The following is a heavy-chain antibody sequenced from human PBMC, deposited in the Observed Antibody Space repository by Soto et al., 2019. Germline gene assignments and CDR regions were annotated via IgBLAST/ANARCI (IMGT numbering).Heavy chain of an antibody. CDR1: GFTFDDYA. J-gene: IGHJ6*02. CDR3: AASEAYDSSDYSGVRYGIDV. V-gene: IGHV3-9*01. CDR2: LSWNGVTI. D-gene: IGHD3-22*01. Sequence: EVQLVESGGGLVQPGRSLRLSCAASGFTFDDYAMHWVRQVPGKGLQWVSGLSWNGVTIGYAASVKGRFTISRDNAKKSLYLQMNGLSPDDTALYYCAASEAYDSSDYSGVRYGIDVWGLGTTVAVSS.